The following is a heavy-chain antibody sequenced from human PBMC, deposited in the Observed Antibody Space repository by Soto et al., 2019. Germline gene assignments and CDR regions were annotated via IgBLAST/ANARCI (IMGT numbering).Heavy chain of an antibody. V-gene: IGHV4-30-4*01. J-gene: IGHJ5*02. Sequence: QVQLQESGPGLVKPSQTLSLTCTVSGGSISSGDYYWSWIRQPPGQGREWIVYIYYSGSNYYNPSLKSRVTIAVDTSKNQFSLKRSSVTAADTAVYYCARAGYGGSSFNWFDPWGQGTLVTVSS. CDR1: GGSISSGDYY. CDR2: IYYSGSN. CDR3: ARAGYGGSSFNWFDP. D-gene: IGHD2-15*01.